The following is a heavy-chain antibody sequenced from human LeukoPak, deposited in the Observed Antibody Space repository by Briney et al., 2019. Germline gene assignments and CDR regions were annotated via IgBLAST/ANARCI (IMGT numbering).Heavy chain of an antibody. Sequence: GGSLRLSCAASGFTLSSYEMNWVRLAPGKGLEWISYISRTGNSIYYADSVKGRFTISRDSAKNSLYLQMNSLRAEDTAVYYCARGPYSSNWYVDYWGQGTLDTVAS. D-gene: IGHD6-13*01. V-gene: IGHV3-48*03. CDR3: ARGPYSSNWYVDY. CDR1: GFTLSSYE. CDR2: ISRTGNSI. J-gene: IGHJ4*02.